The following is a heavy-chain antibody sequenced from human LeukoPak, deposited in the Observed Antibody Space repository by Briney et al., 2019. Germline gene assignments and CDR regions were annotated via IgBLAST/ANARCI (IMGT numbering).Heavy chain of an antibody. CDR1: GGSISSYY. D-gene: IGHD3-22*01. CDR3: ARYPPYDRLDY. V-gene: IGHV4-59*01. J-gene: IGHJ4*02. Sequence: SETLSLTCTVSGGSISSYYWSWIRQPPGKGLEWIGYIYYSGSTNYNPSLKSRVTISVDTSKNQFSLKLSSVTAADTAVYYCARYPPYDRLDYWGQGTLVTVSS. CDR2: IYYSGST.